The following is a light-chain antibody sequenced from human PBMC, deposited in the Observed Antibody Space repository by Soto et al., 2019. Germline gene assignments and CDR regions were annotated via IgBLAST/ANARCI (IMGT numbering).Light chain of an antibody. CDR2: GAS. J-gene: IGKJ2*01. Sequence: EIVMTQSPATLSVSPGERATLSCRASQSVSSNLAWYQQKPGQAPRLLIYGASTRATGIPGRFSGSGSGTEFILTISSLQSEDFAVYYCQQYNNWPHTFGQGTKLEIK. V-gene: IGKV3-15*01. CDR3: QQYNNWPHT. CDR1: QSVSSN.